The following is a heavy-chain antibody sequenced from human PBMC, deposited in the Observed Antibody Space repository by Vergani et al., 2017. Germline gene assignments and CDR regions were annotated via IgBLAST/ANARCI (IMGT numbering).Heavy chain of an antibody. Sequence: QVQLVESGGGVVQPGRSLRLSCAASGFSYSNYAMHWVRQAPGKGLEWLAIISNDGSNKYYADSVKGRFTISRDNSKNTLYLQMNSLRAEDTAVYYCARGYVKGEYQLQDYWGQGTLVTVSS. V-gene: IGHV3-30-3*01. CDR3: ARGYVKGEYQLQDY. CDR2: ISNDGSNK. CDR1: GFSYSNYA. D-gene: IGHD2-2*01. J-gene: IGHJ4*02.